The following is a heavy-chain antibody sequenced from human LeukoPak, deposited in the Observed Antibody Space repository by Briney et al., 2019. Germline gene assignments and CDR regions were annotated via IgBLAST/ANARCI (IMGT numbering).Heavy chain of an antibody. CDR1: DGSITNYG. CDR3: GRGYGAFRVGGRYFHS. Sequence: PSETLCLTCTVSDGSITNYGWSWVRQPPGKGLEFIGHVHYSGTANYYPSLRSRVTISIDTSKKHFFLKLKSVTAADTAVYYCGRGYGAFRVGGRYFHSWGQGTLVTVSS. CDR2: VHYSGTA. D-gene: IGHD4-17*01. V-gene: IGHV4-59*01. J-gene: IGHJ4*02.